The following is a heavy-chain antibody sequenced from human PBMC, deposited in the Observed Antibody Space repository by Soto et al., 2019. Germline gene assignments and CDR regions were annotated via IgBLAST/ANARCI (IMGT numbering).Heavy chain of an antibody. CDR1: GFTFSDYY. CDR3: ARDPDGYNPLFDY. J-gene: IGHJ4*02. V-gene: IGHV3-11*01. D-gene: IGHD5-12*01. Sequence: QVQLVESGGGLVKPGGSLRLSCAASGFTFSDYYMSWIRQAPGKGLEWVSYLSSSGSTIYYADSVKGRFTISRDNAMNSLYLQLNSLRADDTAVYYCARDPDGYNPLFDYWGQGTRVTVSS. CDR2: LSSSGSTI.